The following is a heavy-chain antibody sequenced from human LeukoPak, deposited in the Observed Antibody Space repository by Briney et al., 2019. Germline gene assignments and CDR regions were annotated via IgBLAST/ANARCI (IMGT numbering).Heavy chain of an antibody. D-gene: IGHD3-22*01. J-gene: IGHJ5*02. Sequence: SETLSLTCAVSGGSISSYYWSWIRQPPGKGLEWIGYIYYSGSTNYNPSLKSRVTISVDTSKNQFSLKLSSVTAADTAVYYCARARRIVVVNLNWFDPWGQGTLVTVSS. CDR3: ARARRIVVVNLNWFDP. CDR1: GGSISSYY. V-gene: IGHV4-59*08. CDR2: IYYSGST.